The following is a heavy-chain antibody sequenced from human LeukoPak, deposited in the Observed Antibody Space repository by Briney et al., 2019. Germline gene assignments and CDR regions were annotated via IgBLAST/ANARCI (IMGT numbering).Heavy chain of an antibody. CDR2: IYPGDSDT. CDR3: ARRYCSSSSCYGYFDY. J-gene: IGHJ4*02. V-gene: IGHV5-51*03. Sequence: GESLKISCKGSGYSFTSYWIGWVRQMPGKGLEWMGIIYPGDSDTRYRPSFQGQVTMSAGKSISTAYLQWSSLKASDTAMYYCARRYCSSSSCYGYFDYWGQGTLVTVSS. CDR1: GYSFTSYW. D-gene: IGHD2-2*01.